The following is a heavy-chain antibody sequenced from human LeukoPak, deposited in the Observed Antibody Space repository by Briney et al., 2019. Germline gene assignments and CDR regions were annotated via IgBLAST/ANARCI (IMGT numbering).Heavy chain of an antibody. CDR1: GFTFSSYA. Sequence: GGSLRLSCAASGFTFSSYAMSWVRQTPGKGLEWVSAISGSGGSTYYADSVKGRFTISRDNSKNTLYLQMNSLRAEDTAVCYCAKDLYREWLGLYFDYWGQGTLVTVSS. D-gene: IGHD6-19*01. J-gene: IGHJ4*02. CDR2: ISGSGGST. CDR3: AKDLYREWLGLYFDY. V-gene: IGHV3-23*01.